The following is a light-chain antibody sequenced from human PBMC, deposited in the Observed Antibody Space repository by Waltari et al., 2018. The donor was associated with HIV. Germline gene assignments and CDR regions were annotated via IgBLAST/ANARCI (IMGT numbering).Light chain of an antibody. CDR1: SSNIGAGYD. V-gene: IGLV1-40*01. CDR2: GNI. CDR3: QSFDSSLTTSGVI. Sequence: QSVLTQPPSVSGAPGQRVTIPCTGSSSNIGAGYDVHRYQQLPGTAPKLLIYGNINRPSGVPDRFSGSKSGSSASLAITGLQAEDEAHYYCQSFDSSLTTSGVIFGGGTKLTVL. J-gene: IGLJ2*01.